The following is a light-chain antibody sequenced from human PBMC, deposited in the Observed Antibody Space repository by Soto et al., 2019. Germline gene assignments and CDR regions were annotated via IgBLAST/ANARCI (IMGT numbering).Light chain of an antibody. CDR1: QSVSSSY. CDR2: GAS. Sequence: EIVLTQSPGTLSLSPGERATLSCRPSQSVSSSYLAWYQQKPGQAPRLLIYGASSRATGIPDRFSGSGSGTDFTLTISRLEPGDFAVYYCQQYVSSPWTFGQGTKVEIE. CDR3: QQYVSSPWT. J-gene: IGKJ1*01. V-gene: IGKV3-20*01.